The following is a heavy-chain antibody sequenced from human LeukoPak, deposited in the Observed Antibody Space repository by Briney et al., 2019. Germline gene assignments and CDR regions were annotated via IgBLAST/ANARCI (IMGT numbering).Heavy chain of an antibody. CDR2: IYYSGST. CDR1: GVSISNSSYY. V-gene: IGHV4-39*07. Sequence: SETLSLTCIVSGVSISNSSYYWGWIRQPPGKGLEWIGSIYYSGSTYYNPSLKSRVTISVDTSKTQFSLKLSSVTAADTAVYYCARVIRYGYVVNNWFDPWGQGPLVTVSS. D-gene: IGHD5-12*01. J-gene: IGHJ5*02. CDR3: ARVIRYGYVVNNWFDP.